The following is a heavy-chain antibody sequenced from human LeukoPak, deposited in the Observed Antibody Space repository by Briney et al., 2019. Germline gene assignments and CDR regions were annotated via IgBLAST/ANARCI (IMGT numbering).Heavy chain of an antibody. V-gene: IGHV4-30-2*01. D-gene: IGHD1-26*01. CDR3: ARRGAFQIEGYFDY. J-gene: IGHJ4*02. CDR2: IYHSGST. Sequence: PSETLSLTCTVSGGSISSGGYYWSWIRQPPGKGLEWIGYIYHSGSTYYNPSLKSRVTISVDRSKNQFSLKLSSVTAADTAVYYCARRGAFQIEGYFDYWGQGTLVTVSS. CDR1: GGSISSGGYY.